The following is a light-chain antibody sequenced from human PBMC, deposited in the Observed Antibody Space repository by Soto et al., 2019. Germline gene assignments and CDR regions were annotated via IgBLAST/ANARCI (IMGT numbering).Light chain of an antibody. CDR3: QQYGGSRWT. CDR2: DAS. Sequence: EVVLTQSPVTLSLSPGERATLSCRASQSFRGLLAWYQQKPGQAPRLLIYDASTRATGIPDRFSGSGSGTDFTLTISRLEPEDFAVYYCQQYGGSRWTLGQGTKVDIK. J-gene: IGKJ1*01. CDR1: QSFRGL. V-gene: IGKV3-20*01.